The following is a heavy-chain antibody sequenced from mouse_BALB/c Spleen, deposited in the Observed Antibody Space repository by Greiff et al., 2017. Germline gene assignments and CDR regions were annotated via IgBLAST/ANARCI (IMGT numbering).Heavy chain of an antibody. CDR2: ISSGGGST. CDR1: GFAFSSYD. J-gene: IGHJ4*01. Sequence: EVQRVESGGGLVKPGGSLKLSCAASGFAFSSYDMSWVRQTPEKRLEWVAYISSGGGSTYYPDTVKGRFTISRDNAKNTLYLQMSSLKSEDTAMYYCARQSKDYAMDYWGQGTSVTVSS. CDR3: ARQSKDYAMDY. V-gene: IGHV5-12-1*01.